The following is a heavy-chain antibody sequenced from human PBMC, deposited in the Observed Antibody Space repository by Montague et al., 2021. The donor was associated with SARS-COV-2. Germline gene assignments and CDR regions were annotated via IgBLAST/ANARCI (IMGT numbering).Heavy chain of an antibody. CDR3: ARGKYTSSWYGWHNCFDP. J-gene: IGHJ5*01. CDR2: VNHSGSA. V-gene: IGHV4-34*01. Sequence: SETLSLTCAGDVQCFGGEYWNRMDEHPGEVQEYIWEVNHSGSANYNPSLKSRVTISVDTSENQFSLKLSSVTAADTAVYYCARGKYTSSWYGWHNCFDPWGQGNLVTVSA. CDR1: VQCFGGEY. D-gene: IGHD6-13*01.